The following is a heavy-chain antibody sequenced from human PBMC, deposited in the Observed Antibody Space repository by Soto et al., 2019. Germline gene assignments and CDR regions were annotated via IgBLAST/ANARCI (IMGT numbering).Heavy chain of an antibody. CDR2: IYYSGST. J-gene: IGHJ4*02. CDR1: GGSISSYY. V-gene: IGHV4-59*08. CDR3: ARQRGNYFGSGGEFDY. Sequence: QVQLQESGPGLVKPSETLSLTCTVSGGSISSYYWSWIRQPPGKGLEWIGYIYYSGSTNYNPSLKSRVTMSVDTPKNQFALKLSPVTAADTAVYYCARQRGNYFGSGGEFDYWGQGTLVTVSS. D-gene: IGHD3-10*01.